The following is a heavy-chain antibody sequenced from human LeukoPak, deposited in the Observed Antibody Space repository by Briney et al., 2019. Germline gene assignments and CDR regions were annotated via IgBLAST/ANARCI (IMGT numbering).Heavy chain of an antibody. CDR1: GGSISSGDYY. J-gene: IGHJ4*02. D-gene: IGHD3-22*01. CDR3: ARGLYDSSGYYRDY. Sequence: SETLSLTCTVSGGSISSGDYYWSWIRQPPGKGLEWIGYIYYSGSTNYNPSLKSRVTISVDTSKNQFSLKLSSVTAADTAVYYCARGLYDSSGYYRDYWGQGTLVTVSS. CDR2: IYYSGST. V-gene: IGHV4-61*08.